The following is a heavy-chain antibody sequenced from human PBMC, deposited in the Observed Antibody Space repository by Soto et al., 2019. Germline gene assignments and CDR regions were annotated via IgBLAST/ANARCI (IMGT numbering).Heavy chain of an antibody. Sequence: GESLKISCKGSGYTFSSYWITWVRQMPGKGLEWMGKIDPSDSYTSYSPSFQGHVTISGDKTISTAYLQWSSLKASDTAMYYCAGGGVRGVITRTRDYYGMDVWGQGTTVTVSS. D-gene: IGHD3-10*01. J-gene: IGHJ6*02. CDR3: AGGGVRGVITRTRDYYGMDV. CDR1: GYTFSSYW. V-gene: IGHV5-10-1*01. CDR2: IDPSDSYT.